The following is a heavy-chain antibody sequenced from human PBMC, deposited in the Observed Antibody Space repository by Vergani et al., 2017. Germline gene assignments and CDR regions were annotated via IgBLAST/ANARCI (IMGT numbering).Heavy chain of an antibody. CDR2: ISPDGFST. CDR1: GYTFTAYY. D-gene: IGHD3-9*01. J-gene: IGHJ4*02. CDR3: AREPPLTGFFDY. Sequence: QVQLVPSGAEVGKPGASVKISCKASGYTFTAYYIHWVRQAPEQGLAWVGVISPDGFSTFYAQKFQGRVTITRDTSTSTVYVEVTSLRSDDTAVYYCAREPPLTGFFDYWVQGTLVTVSS. V-gene: IGHV1-46*03.